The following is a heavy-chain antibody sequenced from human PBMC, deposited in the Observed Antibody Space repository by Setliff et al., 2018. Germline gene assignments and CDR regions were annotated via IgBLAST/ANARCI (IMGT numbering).Heavy chain of an antibody. CDR1: GGSISSRSFY. J-gene: IGHJ4*02. D-gene: IGHD5-12*01. CDR3: ARGGYNGYAVFDD. CDR2: IYHSGSS. Sequence: TLSLTCTVSGGSISSRSFYWGWIRQPPGKGLEWIGSIYHSGSSYYNPSLRSRVTISVDTSKNQFSLILRSVTAADTAVYYCARGGYNGYAVFDDWGQGALVTVSS. V-gene: IGHV4-39*07.